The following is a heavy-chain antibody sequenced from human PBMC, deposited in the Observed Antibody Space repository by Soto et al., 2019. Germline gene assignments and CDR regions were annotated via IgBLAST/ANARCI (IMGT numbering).Heavy chain of an antibody. J-gene: IGHJ4*02. CDR2: INRDGSST. V-gene: IGHV3-74*01. Sequence: EVQLVESGGGLVQPGGSLRLSCAASGFTFSNYWMHWVRQCPGKGLVWVSRINRDGSSTDYADSVKGRFTISRDNAMNLLNLQMSNLRAEDTAVDYGAKDLRGWDDYWGQGTLVTVSS. CDR1: GFTFSNYW. CDR3: AKDLRGWDDY. D-gene: IGHD1-26*01.